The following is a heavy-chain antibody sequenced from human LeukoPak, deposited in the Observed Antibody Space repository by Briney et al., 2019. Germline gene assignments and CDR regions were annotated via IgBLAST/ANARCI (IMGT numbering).Heavy chain of an antibody. Sequence: GASVKVSCKASGGTFSSYAISWVRQAPGQGLEWMGRIIPILGIANYAQKFQGRVTITADKSTSTAYMELSSLRSEDTAVYYCARVSTVTVDKSIDYWGQGPLVTVSS. V-gene: IGHV1-69*04. CDR1: GGTFSSYA. J-gene: IGHJ4*02. CDR3: ARVSTVTVDKSIDY. D-gene: IGHD4-17*01. CDR2: IIPILGIA.